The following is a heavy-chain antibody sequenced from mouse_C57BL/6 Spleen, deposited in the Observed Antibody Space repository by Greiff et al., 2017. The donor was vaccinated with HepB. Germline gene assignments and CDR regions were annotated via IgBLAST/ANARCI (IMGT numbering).Heavy chain of an antibody. CDR2: IYPGDGDT. Sequence: QVQLKQSGPELVKPGASVKISCKASGYAFSSSWMNWVKQRPGKGLEWIGRIYPGDGDTNYNGKFKGKATLTADKSSSTAYMQRSSLTSEDSAVYFCARGRNWDYFDYWGQGTTLTVSS. D-gene: IGHD4-1*01. V-gene: IGHV1-82*01. J-gene: IGHJ2*01. CDR3: ARGRNWDYFDY. CDR1: GYAFSSSW.